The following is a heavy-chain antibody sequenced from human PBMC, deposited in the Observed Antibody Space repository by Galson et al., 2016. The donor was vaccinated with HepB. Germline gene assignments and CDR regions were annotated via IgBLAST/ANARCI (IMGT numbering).Heavy chain of an antibody. CDR3: ARDGGSGSYLGSEYYGMDV. CDR1: VFTFRSYS. J-gene: IGHJ6*04. CDR2: ISSSSSYI. V-gene: IGHV3-21*01. D-gene: IGHD3-10*01. Sequence: SLRLSCAASVFTFRSYSMNWVRQAPGKGLEWVSSISSSSSYIYYADSLKGRFTISRDNAKNSLYLQMNSLRAEDTAVYYCARDGGSGSYLGSEYYGMDVWGKGTMVTVSS.